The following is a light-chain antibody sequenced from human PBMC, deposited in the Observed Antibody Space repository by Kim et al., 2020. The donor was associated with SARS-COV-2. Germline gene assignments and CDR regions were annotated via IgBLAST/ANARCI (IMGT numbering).Light chain of an antibody. Sequence: GKTVTFSCTGSSGSIASNYVQWYRQRPGSAPTTVIYEDNQRPSVVPDRFSGSIDSSSNSASLTISGLKTEDEADYYCQSYVSSNQVFGGWTKLTVL. CDR3: QSYVSSNQV. CDR2: EDN. V-gene: IGLV6-57*02. CDR1: SGSIASNY. J-gene: IGLJ3*02.